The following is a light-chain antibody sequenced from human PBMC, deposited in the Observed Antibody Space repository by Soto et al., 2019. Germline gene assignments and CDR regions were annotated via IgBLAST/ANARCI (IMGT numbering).Light chain of an antibody. CDR2: DAS. Sequence: EIVLTQSPATLSLSPGERATLSCRASQSVSSYLAWYQQKPCQAPRLLISDASNRATGIPARFSGSGSGTDFTLTISSLEPEDFAVSYCQQYYWAPDTFGQGTRLEMK. CDR3: QQYYWAPDT. V-gene: IGKV3-11*01. J-gene: IGKJ5*01. CDR1: QSVSSY.